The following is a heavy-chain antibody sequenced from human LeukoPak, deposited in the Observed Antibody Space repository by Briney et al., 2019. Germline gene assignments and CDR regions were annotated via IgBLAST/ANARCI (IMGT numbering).Heavy chain of an antibody. V-gene: IGHV1-24*01. Sequence: ASVKVSCKVSGYTLTELSMHWVRQAPGKGLEWMGGFDPEDGETIYAQKFQGRGTMTEDTSTDTAYMELSSLRSEDTAVYYCATDHIVGATRDLDAFDIWGQGTMVTVSS. J-gene: IGHJ3*02. D-gene: IGHD1-26*01. CDR3: ATDHIVGATRDLDAFDI. CDR2: FDPEDGET. CDR1: GYTLTELS.